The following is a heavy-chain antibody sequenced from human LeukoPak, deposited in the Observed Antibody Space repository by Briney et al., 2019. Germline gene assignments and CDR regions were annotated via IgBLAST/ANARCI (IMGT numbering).Heavy chain of an antibody. Sequence: SETLSLTCTVSGDSISPYFWSWIRQPPGKGLEWIGYIYYSGSTNYSPSLKSRVTTSVDTSKEQFSLKLSSVTAADTAVYYCARSKWGYAFDVWGQGTMVTVSS. V-gene: IGHV4-59*01. D-gene: IGHD7-27*01. CDR2: IYYSGST. CDR3: ARSKWGYAFDV. CDR1: GDSISPYF. J-gene: IGHJ3*01.